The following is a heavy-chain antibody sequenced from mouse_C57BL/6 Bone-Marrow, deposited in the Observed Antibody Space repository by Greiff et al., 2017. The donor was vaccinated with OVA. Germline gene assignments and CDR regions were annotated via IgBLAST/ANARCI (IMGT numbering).Heavy chain of an antibody. V-gene: IGHV7-3*01. CDR3: ARWDYGSSFAY. CDR1: GFTFTDYY. Sequence: EVQLMESGGGLVQPGGSLSLSCAASGFTFTDYYMSWVRQPPGKALEWLGFIRNKANGYTTEYSASVKGRFTISRDNSQSILYLQMNALRAEDSATYYCARWDYGSSFAYWGQGTLVTVSA. D-gene: IGHD1-1*01. CDR2: IRNKANGYTT. J-gene: IGHJ3*01.